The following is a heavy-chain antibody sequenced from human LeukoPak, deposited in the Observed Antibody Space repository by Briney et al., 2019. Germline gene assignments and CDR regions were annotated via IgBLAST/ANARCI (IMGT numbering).Heavy chain of an antibody. D-gene: IGHD6-19*01. CDR3: ARRDISSGWSFDY. CDR1: GGSINNYH. Sequence: SETLSLTCTVSGGSINNYHWSWIRQAAGKGLEWIGQIYTDGSTNYNPPLKSRVTMSIDTTEDRVSLTIRSVTAADTAFYYCARRDISSGWSFDYWGQGTLVTVSS. CDR2: IYTDGST. V-gene: IGHV4-4*07. J-gene: IGHJ4*02.